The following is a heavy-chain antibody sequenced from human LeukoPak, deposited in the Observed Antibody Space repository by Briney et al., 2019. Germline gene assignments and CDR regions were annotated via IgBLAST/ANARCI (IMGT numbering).Heavy chain of an antibody. CDR2: IYYNGNT. Sequence: PSETLSLTCTVSGGSISSTASYWAWIRQPPGKRLEWIGSIYYNGNTYYHPSLKSRVTMSEDTSKNQFSLKLNSVTAADTAVYYCARRDFDIGWFDPWGQGILVTVSS. CDR1: GGSISSTASY. J-gene: IGHJ5*02. D-gene: IGHD3-22*01. CDR3: ARRDFDIGWFDP. V-gene: IGHV4-39*01.